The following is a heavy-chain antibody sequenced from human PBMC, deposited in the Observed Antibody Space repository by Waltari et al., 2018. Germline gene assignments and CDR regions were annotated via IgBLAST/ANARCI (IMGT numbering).Heavy chain of an antibody. CDR2: INGYGDKT. D-gene: IGHD3-22*01. CDR3: AKAHFYDTSGYIEH. Sequence: EVQVLESGGGLVQPGGSLRLPCTASGFIFNNYALNWVRQAPGKGLEGVSGINGYGDKTYYADSVKGRFTLSRDNSRNTLSLQMNSLRAEDTAVYYCAKAHFYDTSGYIEHWGQGTLVTVSS. J-gene: IGHJ5*02. CDR1: GFIFNNYA. V-gene: IGHV3-23*01.